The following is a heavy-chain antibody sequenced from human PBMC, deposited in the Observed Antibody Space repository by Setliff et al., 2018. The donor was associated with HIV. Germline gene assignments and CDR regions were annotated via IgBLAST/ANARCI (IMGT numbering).Heavy chain of an antibody. D-gene: IGHD3-22*01. CDR1: GFTFSNNN. J-gene: IGHJ4*02. CDR2: IQYDGDTK. Sequence: GGSLRLSCAASGFTFSNNNMHWVRQTPGKGLEWVACIQYDGDTKYYADSVKGRFSVSRDSSKSTLYLQMNSLRPEDTAVYYCATDVSGYYDSSGPLRSPGIDYWGQGSMVTVSS. CDR3: ATDVSGYYDSSGPLRSPGIDY. V-gene: IGHV3-30*02.